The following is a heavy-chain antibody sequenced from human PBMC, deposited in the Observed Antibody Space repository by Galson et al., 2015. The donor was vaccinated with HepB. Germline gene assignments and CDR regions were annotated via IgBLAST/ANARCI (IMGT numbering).Heavy chain of an antibody. D-gene: IGHD6-13*01. CDR3: ARGQGQLVLVDY. CDR2: INPNSGGT. Sequence: SVKVSCKASGYKFTSYYMHWVRQAPGQGLEWMGRINPNSGGTNYAQKFQGRVTMTRDTSISTAYMELSRLRSDDTAVYYCARGQGQLVLVDYWGQGTLVTVSS. J-gene: IGHJ4*02. V-gene: IGHV1-2*06. CDR1: GYKFTSYY.